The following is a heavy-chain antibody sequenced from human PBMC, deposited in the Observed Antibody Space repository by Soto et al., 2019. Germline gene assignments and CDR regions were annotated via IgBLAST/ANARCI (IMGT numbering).Heavy chain of an antibody. D-gene: IGHD1-1*01. CDR3: ARHRIQVVWRAIDF. CDR1: TDSSSFTNSY. CDR2: SSYNGGT. Sequence: SETLSLTCTVSTDSSSFTNSYWGWIRQPPGKGLQWIGSSSYNGGTFYNPSLKGRVVISFDTSKKQSSLQVTSVTAADTAVYFCARHRIQVVWRAIDFCGQGSPVTVSS. J-gene: IGHJ4*02. V-gene: IGHV4-39*01.